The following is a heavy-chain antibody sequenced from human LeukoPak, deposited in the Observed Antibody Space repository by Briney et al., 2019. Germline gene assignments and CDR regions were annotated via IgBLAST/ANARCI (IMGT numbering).Heavy chain of an antibody. D-gene: IGHD4-17*01. CDR2: IYHSGST. V-gene: IGHV4-59*01. Sequence: SETLSLTCTVSGGSISGYYWNWIRQPPGKGPEWIGYIYHSGSTKSNPSLRSRVTISIDTSKNQLSLKLTSVPASDTAVYYCARGGRYGDYVFDYWGQGTLVTVSS. CDR3: ARGGRYGDYVFDY. J-gene: IGHJ4*02. CDR1: GGSISGYY.